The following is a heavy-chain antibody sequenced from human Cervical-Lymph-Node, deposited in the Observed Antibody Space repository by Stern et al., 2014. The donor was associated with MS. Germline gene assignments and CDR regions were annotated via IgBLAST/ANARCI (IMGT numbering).Heavy chain of an antibody. CDR2: INTFGST. J-gene: IGHJ6*02. V-gene: IGHV4-4*07. CDR3: ARGVLGFGEFPYGMDV. D-gene: IGHD3-10*01. Sequence: QVQLQESGPGKVKPSETLSLTCSVSGGSISSYYCSWVRQPAGKGLEWIGRINTFGSTNFNPSLMSRLTMSVDTSKTQFSLKLKSVTAADTAVYYCARGVLGFGEFPYGMDVWGQGTTVTVSS. CDR1: GGSISSYY.